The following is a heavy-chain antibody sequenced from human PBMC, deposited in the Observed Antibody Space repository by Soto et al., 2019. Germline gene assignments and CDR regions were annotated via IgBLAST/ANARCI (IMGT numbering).Heavy chain of an antibody. CDR1: GFTVSSNY. CDR2: IYSGGST. Sequence: GGSLRLSCAASGFTVSSNYMSWVRQAPGKGLEWVSVIYSGGSTYYADSVKGRFTISRDNSKNTLYRQMNSLRAEDTAVYYCARVVGYGDTLCDAFDIWGQGTMVTVSS. J-gene: IGHJ3*02. CDR3: ARVVGYGDTLCDAFDI. V-gene: IGHV3-66*01. D-gene: IGHD4-17*01.